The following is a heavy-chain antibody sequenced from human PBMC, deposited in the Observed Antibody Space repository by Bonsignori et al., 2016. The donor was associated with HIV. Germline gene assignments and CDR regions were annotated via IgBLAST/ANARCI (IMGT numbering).Heavy chain of an antibody. Sequence: VRQAPGKGLEWVSVIYSGGSSTYYADSVKGRFTISRDNSKNTLYLQMNSLRAEDTAVYYCAKDVGTAGYDAFDIWGPRDNGHRLL. D-gene: IGHD2-8*02. CDR3: AKDVGTAGYDAFDI. J-gene: IGHJ3*02. CDR2: IYSGGSST. V-gene: IGHV3-23*03.